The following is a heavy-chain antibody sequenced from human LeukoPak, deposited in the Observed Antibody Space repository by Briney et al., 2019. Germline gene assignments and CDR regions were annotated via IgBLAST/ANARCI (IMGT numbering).Heavy chain of an antibody. D-gene: IGHD3-9*01. CDR3: ARDEGLRYFGIEDP. CDR2: ISAYNGNT. Sequence: ASVTVSCTASGYTFTSYGISWVRQAPGQGLEWMGWISAYNGNTNYAQKLQGRVTMTTDTSTSTAYMELRSLRSDDTAVYYCARDEGLRYFGIEDPWGQGTLVTVSS. V-gene: IGHV1-18*01. CDR1: GYTFTSYG. J-gene: IGHJ5*02.